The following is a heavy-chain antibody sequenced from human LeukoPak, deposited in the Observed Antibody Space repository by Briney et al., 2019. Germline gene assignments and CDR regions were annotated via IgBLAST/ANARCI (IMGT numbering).Heavy chain of an antibody. Sequence: GGSLRLSCAASGFTFSSYSMNWVRQAPGKGLEWVSAISGSGGSTYYADSVKGRFTISRDNSKNTLYLQMNSLRAEDTAVYYCAKVGVGATKGVSWGQGTLVTVSS. CDR3: AKVGVGATKGVS. J-gene: IGHJ5*02. D-gene: IGHD1-26*01. V-gene: IGHV3-23*01. CDR2: ISGSGGST. CDR1: GFTFSSYS.